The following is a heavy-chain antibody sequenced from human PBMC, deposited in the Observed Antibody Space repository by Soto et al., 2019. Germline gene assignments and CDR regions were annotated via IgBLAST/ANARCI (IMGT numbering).Heavy chain of an antibody. V-gene: IGHV6-1*01. Sequence: PSQTLSLTCVISGDSVSSNSAAWNWIRQSPSRGLEWLGRTYYRSKWYNDYAVSVKSRITINPDTSKNQFSLQLNSVAPEDTAVYYCARDGTYYDFWSGSFYYYYGMDVWGQGTTVTVSS. CDR2: TYYRSKWYN. D-gene: IGHD3-3*01. J-gene: IGHJ6*02. CDR3: ARDGTYYDFWSGSFYYYYGMDV. CDR1: GDSVSSNSAA.